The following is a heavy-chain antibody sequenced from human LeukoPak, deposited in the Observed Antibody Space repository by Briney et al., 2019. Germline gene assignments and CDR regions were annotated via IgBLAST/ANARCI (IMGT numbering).Heavy chain of an antibody. CDR2: INPNSGGT. Sequence: ASVKVSCKASGYTFTGYYMHWVRQAPGQGLEWMGWINPNSGGTNYAQKFQGRVTMTRDTSISTAYMELSRLRSDDTAVYYCARDSEEMDTGHYYMDVWGKGTTVTVSS. D-gene: IGHD5-24*01. CDR1: GYTFTGYY. V-gene: IGHV1-2*02. J-gene: IGHJ6*03. CDR3: ARDSEEMDTGHYYMDV.